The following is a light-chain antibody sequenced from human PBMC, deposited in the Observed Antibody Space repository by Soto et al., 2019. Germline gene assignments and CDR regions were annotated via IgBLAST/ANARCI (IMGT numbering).Light chain of an antibody. Sequence: TQSPPTLPVTPGERDSISLGVSRSILHSNGFNYLDWYQQTPGKAPKLLISGASRLQSGVPSRFSGRRSGAEFTLTISSLQPEASATYYFLQDYSYPRTFGQGTKVDIK. CDR1: RSILHSNGFNY. J-gene: IGKJ1*01. V-gene: IGKV1-6*02. CDR3: LQDYSYPRT. CDR2: GAS.